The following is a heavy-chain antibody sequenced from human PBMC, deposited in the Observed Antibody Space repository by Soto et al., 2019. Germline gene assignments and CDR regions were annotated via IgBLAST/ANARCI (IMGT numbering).Heavy chain of an antibody. V-gene: IGHV4-59*08. CDR2: IHYSGTT. Sequence: QVQLQESGPGLVKPSETLSLTCTVSGASITGYYWSWIRQPPGKGLEWIGYIHYSGTTNYNPSLKSRVSMSVDMSKNQFSLKLSSVAAADTAVYYCARPFRGGTIANDAFDIWGQGTLVTVSS. J-gene: IGHJ3*02. CDR1: GASITGYY. D-gene: IGHD3-16*02. CDR3: ARPFRGGTIANDAFDI.